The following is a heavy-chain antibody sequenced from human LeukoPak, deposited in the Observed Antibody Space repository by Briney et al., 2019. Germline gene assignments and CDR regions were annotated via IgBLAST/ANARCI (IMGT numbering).Heavy chain of an antibody. CDR2: ISAYNGNT. V-gene: IGHV1-18*01. D-gene: IGHD2-2*01. CDR3: ARASGSYCSSTSCNDAFDI. J-gene: IGHJ3*02. Sequence: ASVKVSCKASDYTFSTYGITWVRQAPGQGLEWMGWISAYNGNTNYEQKLQGRATMTTDTFTSTAYLELKSLRSDDTAVYYCARASGSYCSSTSCNDAFDIWGQGTMVTVS. CDR1: DYTFSTYG.